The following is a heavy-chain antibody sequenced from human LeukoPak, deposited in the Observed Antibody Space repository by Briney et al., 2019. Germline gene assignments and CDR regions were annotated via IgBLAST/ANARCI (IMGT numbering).Heavy chain of an antibody. CDR2: INPNNGGT. V-gene: IGHV1-2*02. J-gene: IGHJ4*02. D-gene: IGHD3-22*01. Sequence: ASVKVSCKASGYTFTDYYVHWVRQAPGQGLEWMGWINPNNGGTTYAQKFQGRVTMTRDTSISTAYMELSRLTSDDTAVYYCARDYYDSSRRLDYWGQGTLGTVSS. CDR3: ARDYYDSSRRLDY. CDR1: GYTFTDYY.